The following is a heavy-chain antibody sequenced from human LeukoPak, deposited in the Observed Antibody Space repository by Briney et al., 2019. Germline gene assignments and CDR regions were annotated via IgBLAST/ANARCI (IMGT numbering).Heavy chain of an antibody. CDR3: AKPNTVTTRFFENWFDP. CDR1: GFTFSSYA. D-gene: IGHD4-17*01. V-gene: IGHV3-23*01. CDR2: ISGSGVST. Sequence: GGSLRLSCAASGFTFSSYAMSWVRQAPGKGLEWVSAISGSGVSTYYADSVRGRFTISRDNSKNTLYLQMNSLRAEDTAVYYCAKPNTVTTRFFENWFDPWGQGTLVTVSS. J-gene: IGHJ5*02.